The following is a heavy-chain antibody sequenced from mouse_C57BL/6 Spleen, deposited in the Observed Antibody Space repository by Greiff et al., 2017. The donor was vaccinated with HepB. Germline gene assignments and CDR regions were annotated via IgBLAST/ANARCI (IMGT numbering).Heavy chain of an antibody. CDR2: INPSSGYT. CDR3: ARSLGSYFDY. J-gene: IGHJ2*01. D-gene: IGHD2-14*01. Sequence: QVQLQQSGAELARPGASVKMSCKASGYTFTSYTMHWVKQRPGQGLEWIGYINPSSGYTKYNQKFKDKATLTADRSSSTAYMQLSSLTSEDAAVYYFARSLGSYFDYWGQGTTLTVSS. CDR1: GYTFTSYT. V-gene: IGHV1-4*01.